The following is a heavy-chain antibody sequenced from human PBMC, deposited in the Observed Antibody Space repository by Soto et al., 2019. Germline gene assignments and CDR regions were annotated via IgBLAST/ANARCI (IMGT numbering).Heavy chain of an antibody. J-gene: IGHJ6*02. CDR3: ARHKPSSSGWYYYGMDV. CDR1: GASISSSGYY. Sequence: QLQLQESGPGLVKPSETLSLTCTVSGASISSSGYYWGWIRQPPGKGLEWIGSIYYSGSTYYNPSRKSRVTISVDTSKNQFSLKVSSVTAADTAVYYCARHKPSSSGWYYYGMDVWGQGTTVTVSS. CDR2: IYYSGST. V-gene: IGHV4-39*01. D-gene: IGHD6-19*01.